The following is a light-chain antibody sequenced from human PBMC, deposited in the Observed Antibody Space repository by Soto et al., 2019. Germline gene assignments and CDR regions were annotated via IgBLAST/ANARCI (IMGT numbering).Light chain of an antibody. J-gene: IGLJ1*01. Sequence: QSVLTQPPSASGSPGQSVTISCTGSSSDVGGFDWVSWYQQHPGKVPKLMIYDVTKRPSGVPDRFSGSKSGNTASLTVSGLQDEDEADYYCCSYAGTRAVFGTGTKLTVL. CDR2: DVT. CDR1: SSDVGGFDW. V-gene: IGLV2-8*01. CDR3: CSYAGTRAV.